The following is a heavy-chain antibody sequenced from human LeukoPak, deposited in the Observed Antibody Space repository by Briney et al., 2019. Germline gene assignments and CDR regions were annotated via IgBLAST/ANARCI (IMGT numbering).Heavy chain of an antibody. D-gene: IGHD2-2*01. V-gene: IGHV4-39*07. Sequence: SETLSLTCTVSGGSISSSSYYWSWIRQPPGKGLEWIGEINHSGSTNYNPSLKSRVTISVDTSKNQFSLKLSSVTAADTAVYYCARRSRVFVVRPKYYFDYWGQGTLVTVSS. CDR2: INHSGST. CDR3: ARRSRVFVVRPKYYFDY. CDR1: GGSISSSSYY. J-gene: IGHJ4*02.